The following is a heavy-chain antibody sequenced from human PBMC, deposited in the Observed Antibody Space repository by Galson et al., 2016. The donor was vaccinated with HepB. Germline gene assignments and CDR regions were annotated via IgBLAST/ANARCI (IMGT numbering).Heavy chain of an antibody. CDR1: GFSFSSYA. CDR2: ITSGGTT. V-gene: IGHV3-23*01. CDR3: AKRPYSYGWHYGMDV. D-gene: IGHD5-18*01. J-gene: IGHJ6*02. Sequence: SLRLSCAASGFSFSSYAMSWVRQAPGKGLEWVSGITSGGTTYYADSVKGRFTISRDNSKNTLYLQMKSLRDEDTAVYYCAKRPYSYGWHYGMDVWGQGTTVTVSS.